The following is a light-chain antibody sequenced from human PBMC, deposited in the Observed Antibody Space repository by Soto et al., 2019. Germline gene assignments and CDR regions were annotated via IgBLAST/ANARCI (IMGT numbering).Light chain of an antibody. CDR1: QSVSSN. V-gene: IGKV3-15*01. J-gene: IGKJ4*01. CDR3: QQYNNWLST. Sequence: EIVMTQSPATLSVSPGERATLSCRASQSVSSNLAWYQQKPGQAPRLLIYGASTRATGIPARFSGSGSGTEFTLTISSLQSEDFAVYYCQQYNNWLSTFGGGTTVEIK. CDR2: GAS.